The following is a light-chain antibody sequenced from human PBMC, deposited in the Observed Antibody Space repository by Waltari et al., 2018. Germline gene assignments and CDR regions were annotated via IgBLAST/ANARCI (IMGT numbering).Light chain of an antibody. Sequence: DIQMTQSPSTLSASMADRVTITCRARQSISTWLAWFQQRPGKAPKLLVYEASNLAGGVPSRFSGGGSGTEFTLTISRLAPEDFAVYYCQQYDYSWGFAFGPGT. CDR1: QSISTW. J-gene: IGKJ3*01. V-gene: IGKV1-5*01. CDR3: QQYDYSWGFA. CDR2: EAS.